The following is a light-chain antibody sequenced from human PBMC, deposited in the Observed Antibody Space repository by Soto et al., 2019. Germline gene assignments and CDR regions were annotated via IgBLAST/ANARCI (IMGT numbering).Light chain of an antibody. CDR2: GAY. V-gene: IGKV3-20*01. CDR3: QQYGSSPYT. Sequence: EIVVTQSPGTLSLSPGERATLSCRASQTVSSEYLAWYQQKPGQAPRLLIFGAYNRATGVPDRFSGSGFARDFTLTISRLEPEDFAVYYCQQYGSSPYTFGLGTKVEIK. J-gene: IGKJ2*01. CDR1: QTVSSEY.